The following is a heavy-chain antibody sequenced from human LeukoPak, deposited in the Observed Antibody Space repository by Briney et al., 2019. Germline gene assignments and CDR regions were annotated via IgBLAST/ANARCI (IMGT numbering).Heavy chain of an antibody. CDR1: GFTFSSYA. D-gene: IGHD3-22*01. CDR2: ISGSGGST. V-gene: IGHV3-23*01. CDR3: AKGPYYYDSSGYYCGIDY. J-gene: IGHJ4*02. Sequence: PGGSLRLSCAASGFTFSSYAMSWVRQAPGKGLEWVSAISGSGGSTYYADSVKGRFTISRDNSKNTLYLQMNSLRAEDTAVYYCAKGPYYYDSSGYYCGIDYWGQGTLVTVSS.